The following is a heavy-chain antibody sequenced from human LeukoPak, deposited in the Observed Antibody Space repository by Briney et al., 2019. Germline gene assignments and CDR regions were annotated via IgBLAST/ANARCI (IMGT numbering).Heavy chain of an antibody. Sequence: GESLQISCKGSGYRFTSYWIGWVRQVPGKGLEWMGIIYPGDSDTRYSPSSQGQVTISADKSISTAYLQWSSLKASDTAMYYCARRRGSGGDAFDIWGQGTMVTVSS. J-gene: IGHJ3*02. D-gene: IGHD1-26*01. CDR1: GYRFTSYW. V-gene: IGHV5-51*01. CDR2: IYPGDSDT. CDR3: ARRRGSGGDAFDI.